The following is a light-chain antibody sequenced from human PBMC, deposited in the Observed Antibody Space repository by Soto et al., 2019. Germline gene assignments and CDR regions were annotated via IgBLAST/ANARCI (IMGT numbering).Light chain of an antibody. V-gene: IGKV3-11*01. Sequence: EIVLTQSPATLSLSPGERATLSCRASQSINTYLAWYQQKPGQAPRLLIYDASTRAAGIPARFSGSGSGTDFTLTISSLEPEDFALYYCQQRSSWPLTFGGGTKVDIK. CDR2: DAS. CDR1: QSINTY. CDR3: QQRSSWPLT. J-gene: IGKJ4*01.